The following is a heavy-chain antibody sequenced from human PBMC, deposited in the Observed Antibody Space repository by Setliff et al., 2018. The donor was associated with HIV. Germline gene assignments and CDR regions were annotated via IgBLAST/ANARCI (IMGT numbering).Heavy chain of an antibody. D-gene: IGHD2-21*01. CDR3: ARGTHCGGDCTNYSDS. CDR1: SGSISSTNW. Sequence: SETLSLTCNVSSGSISSTNWWSWVRQPPGKGLEWIGEIYHSGSFNYNPSLKSRVTISLDNSINQFSLNLTSVTAADTAVYFCARGTHCGGDCTNYSDSWGQGILVTVSS. J-gene: IGHJ4*02. V-gene: IGHV4-4*02. CDR2: IYHSGSF.